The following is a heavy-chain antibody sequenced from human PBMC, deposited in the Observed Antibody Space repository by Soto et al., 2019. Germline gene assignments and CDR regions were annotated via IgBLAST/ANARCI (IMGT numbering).Heavy chain of an antibody. Sequence: QITLKESGPTLVKPTQTLTLTCTFSGFSLSSTRMAVGWIRQPPGKALEWLALIYWDDDKRYSPFLKSRLTITNDTSKIQVVLTMTNIDPVDTARYYCAHIVVAGLGYYFDYWGQGTLVTGSS. CDR1: GFSLSSTRMA. CDR3: AHIVVAGLGYYFDY. V-gene: IGHV2-5*02. J-gene: IGHJ4*02. D-gene: IGHD6-19*01. CDR2: IYWDDDK.